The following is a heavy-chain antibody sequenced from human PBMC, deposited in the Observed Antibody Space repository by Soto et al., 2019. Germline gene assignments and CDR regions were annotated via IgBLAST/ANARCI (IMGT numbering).Heavy chain of an antibody. D-gene: IGHD6-19*01. V-gene: IGHV1-46*03. CDR2: INPSGGST. CDR3: ARAFEKYSSGPGGFDP. Sequence: ASVKVSCTASGYTFTSYYMHWVRQAPGQGLEWMGIINPSGGSTSYAQKFQGRVTMTRDTSTSTVYMELSSLRSEDTAVYYCARAFEKYSSGPGGFDPWGQGTLVTVS. CDR1: GYTFTSYY. J-gene: IGHJ5*02.